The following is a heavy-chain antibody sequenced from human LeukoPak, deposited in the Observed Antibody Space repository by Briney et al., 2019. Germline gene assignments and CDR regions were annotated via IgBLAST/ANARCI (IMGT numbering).Heavy chain of an antibody. CDR2: INHSGST. V-gene: IGHV4-34*01. Sequence: SETLSLTCALYGGSFSGYYWSWIREPPGKGLEWIGEINHSGSTNYNPSLKSRVTISVDTSKNQFSLKLSSVTAADTAVYYCARGRSTMIGGYWGQGTLVTVSS. J-gene: IGHJ4*02. CDR3: ARGRSTMIGGY. D-gene: IGHD3-22*01. CDR1: GGSFSGYY.